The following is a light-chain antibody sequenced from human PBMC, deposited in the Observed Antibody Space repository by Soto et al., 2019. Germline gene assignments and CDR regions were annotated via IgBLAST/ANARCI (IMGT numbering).Light chain of an antibody. CDR2: RND. J-gene: IGLJ3*02. Sequence: QSVLTQSPSASGTPGQRVTISCSGSYSNIGTNWVHWHQHLPGTAPKLLINRNDQRPSGVPDRFSGSKSGTSASLAISGLRFEDEGDYYCATWDDSLNAWVFGGGTKVTVL. CDR1: YSNIGTNW. CDR3: ATWDDSLNAWV. V-gene: IGLV1-47*01.